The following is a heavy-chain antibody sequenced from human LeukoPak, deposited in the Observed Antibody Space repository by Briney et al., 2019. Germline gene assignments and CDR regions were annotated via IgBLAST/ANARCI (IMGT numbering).Heavy chain of an antibody. Sequence: PSETLSLTCTVSGGSISSHYWSWIRQSPGKGLEWIGYIYYSGSTNYNPSLKSRVTISVDTSKNQFSLKLSSVTAADTAVYYCARRYYDSSGYYYFDYWGQGTLVTVSS. CDR2: IYYSGST. J-gene: IGHJ4*02. V-gene: IGHV4-59*08. CDR1: GGSISSHY. D-gene: IGHD3-22*01. CDR3: ARRYYDSSGYYYFDY.